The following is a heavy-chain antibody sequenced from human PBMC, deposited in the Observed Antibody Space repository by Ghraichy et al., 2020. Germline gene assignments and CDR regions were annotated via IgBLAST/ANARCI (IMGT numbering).Heavy chain of an antibody. V-gene: IGHV3-23*01. D-gene: IGHD2-15*01. CDR2: ISGSGGNT. CDR1: GFTFSTYA. Sequence: GGSLRLSCAASGFTFSTYAMSWVRQAPGKGLEWVSAISGSGGNTYYADSVKGRFTISRDNSKNTLFVLMNSLRVEDTAVYYCAKAPRASWCGNWFDPWGQGTLVTVSS. J-gene: IGHJ5*02. CDR3: AKAPRASWCGNWFDP.